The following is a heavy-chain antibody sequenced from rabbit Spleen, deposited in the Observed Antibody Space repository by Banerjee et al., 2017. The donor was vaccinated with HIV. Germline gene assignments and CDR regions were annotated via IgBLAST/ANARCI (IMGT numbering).Heavy chain of an antibody. CDR3: ARDSGSSFSSYGMDL. J-gene: IGHJ3*01. CDR1: GVSFSSDYY. D-gene: IGHD8-1*01. V-gene: IGHV1S40*01. CDR2: IDSGSGGFP. Sequence: QSLEESGGDLVKPGASLTLTCTASGVSFSSDYYMCWVRQAPGKGLEWIACIDSGSGGFPYFASWAKGRFTISKTSSTTVTLQMTSLTAADTATYFCARDSGSSFSSYGMDLWGQGTLVTVS.